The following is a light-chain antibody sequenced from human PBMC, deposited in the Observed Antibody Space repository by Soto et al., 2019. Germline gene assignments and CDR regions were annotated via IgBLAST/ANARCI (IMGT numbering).Light chain of an antibody. J-gene: IGLJ1*01. CDR2: EVS. CDR3: SSYAGSNNLNV. Sequence: QSALTQPPSASGSPGQSVTSSCTGTSSDVGGYNYVSWYQQHPGKAPKLMIYEVSKRPSGVPDRFSGSKSGNTASLTVSGLQAEDEADYYCSSYAGSNNLNVFGTGTKLTVL. CDR1: SSDVGGYNY. V-gene: IGLV2-8*01.